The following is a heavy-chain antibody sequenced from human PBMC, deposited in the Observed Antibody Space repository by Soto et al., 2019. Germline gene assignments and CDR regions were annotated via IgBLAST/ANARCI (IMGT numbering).Heavy chain of an antibody. D-gene: IGHD3-10*01. CDR1: GFTFSSYG. Sequence: QVQLVESGGGVVQPGTSLRLSCTASGFTFSSYGMHWVRQAPGKGLEWVAVIRFDGSNEYYIDSVRGRFAISRDNSKNTLYLQMSSLRPEDTAVYSCAKDRLRWFGEPTCFDSWGQGTLVTVSS. J-gene: IGHJ4*02. V-gene: IGHV3-30*18. CDR3: AKDRLRWFGEPTCFDS. CDR2: IRFDGSNE.